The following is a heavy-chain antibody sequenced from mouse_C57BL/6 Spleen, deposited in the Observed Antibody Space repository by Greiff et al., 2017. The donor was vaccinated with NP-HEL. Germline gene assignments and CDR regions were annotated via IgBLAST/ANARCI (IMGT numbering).Heavy chain of an antibody. CDR3: ARHDDYDAMDY. CDR2: ISSGGSYT. Sequence: DVQLVESGGDLVKPGGSLKLSCAASGFTFSSYGMSWVRQTPDKRLEWVATISSGGSYTYYPDSVKGRFTISRDNAKNTLYLQMSSLKSEDTAMYYCARHDDYDAMDYWGQGTSVTVSS. D-gene: IGHD2-3*01. V-gene: IGHV5-6*01. CDR1: GFTFSSYG. J-gene: IGHJ4*01.